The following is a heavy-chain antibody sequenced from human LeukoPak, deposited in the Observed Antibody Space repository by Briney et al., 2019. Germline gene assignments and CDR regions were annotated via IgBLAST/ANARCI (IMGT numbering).Heavy chain of an antibody. Sequence: GGSLRLSCAASGFTVSSNYMSWVRQAPGKGLEWVSVIYSGGSTHYADSVKGRFTISRDNSKNTLYLQMNSLRAEDTAVYYCARGDWGLNYFDYWGQGTLVTVSS. J-gene: IGHJ4*02. V-gene: IGHV3-66*02. CDR2: IYSGGST. CDR3: ARGDWGLNYFDY. CDR1: GFTVSSNY. D-gene: IGHD7-27*01.